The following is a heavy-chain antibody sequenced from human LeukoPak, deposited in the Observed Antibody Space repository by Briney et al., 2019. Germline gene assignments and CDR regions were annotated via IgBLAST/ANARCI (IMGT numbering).Heavy chain of an antibody. CDR2: IGAYNGNT. CDR1: GYTFTSYG. CDR3: ARGNLRYFDPPGMDV. J-gene: IGHJ6*02. V-gene: IGHV1-18*01. D-gene: IGHD3-9*01. Sequence: ASVKVSCKASGYTFTSYGISWVRQAPGQGLEWMGWIGAYNGNTNYAQKLQGRVTMTTDTSTSTAYMELRSLRSDDTAVYYCARGNLRYFDPPGMDVWGQGTTVTVSS.